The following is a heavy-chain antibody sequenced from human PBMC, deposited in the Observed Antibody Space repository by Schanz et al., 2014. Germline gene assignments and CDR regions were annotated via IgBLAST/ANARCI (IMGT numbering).Heavy chain of an antibody. CDR1: GFTFSSYS. CDR3: ARGGFGAVWGVW. D-gene: IGHD3-10*01. Sequence: EVQLVESGGGLVQPGGSLRLSCTASGFTFSSYSMNWVRQAPGKGLEWVSYVSRSTPDIYYADSVKGRFTMSRDNAKNTLYLQMNSLRPEDTAVYYCARGGFGAVWGVWWGQGTLVTVSA. CDR2: VSRSTPDI. V-gene: IGHV3-48*01. J-gene: IGHJ4*02.